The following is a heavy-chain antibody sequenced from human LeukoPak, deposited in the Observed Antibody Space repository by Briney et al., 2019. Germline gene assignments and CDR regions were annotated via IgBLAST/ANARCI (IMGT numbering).Heavy chain of an antibody. V-gene: IGHV1-8*01. J-gene: IGHJ4*02. CDR1: GFTFTSYD. Sequence: ASVKVSCKASGFTFTSYDINWVRQATGQGLEWMGWMNPNSGNTGYAQKFQGRVTMTRNTSISTAYMELSSLRSEDTAVYYCARGLLGSSWYEYWGQGTLVTVSS. CDR2: MNPNSGNT. D-gene: IGHD6-13*01. CDR3: ARGLLGSSWYEY.